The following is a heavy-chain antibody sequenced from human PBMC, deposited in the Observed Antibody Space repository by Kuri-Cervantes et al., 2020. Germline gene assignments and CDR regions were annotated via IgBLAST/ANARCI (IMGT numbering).Heavy chain of an antibody. V-gene: IGHV3-9*01. CDR3: ARGKEVAAAGSFDY. J-gene: IGHJ4*02. CDR2: ISWNSGSI. CDR1: GFTFSSYS. D-gene: IGHD6-13*01. Sequence: SLKISCAASGFTFSSYSMNWVRQAPGKGLEWVSGISWNSGSIGYADSVKGRFTISRDNAKNSLYLQMNSLRAEDTALYYCARGKEVAAAGSFDYWGQGTLVTVSS.